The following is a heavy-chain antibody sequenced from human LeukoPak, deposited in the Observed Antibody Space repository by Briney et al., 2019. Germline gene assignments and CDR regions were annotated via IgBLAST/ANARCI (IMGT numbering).Heavy chain of an antibody. Sequence: PGGSLRLSCAASGFTFSAYNMNWVRRTPGKGLEWVSSITTSSSYMFYADSVRGRFTISRDNAKNSLYLQMNSLRAEDTAVYYCARVRWLQIPDYWGQGTLVTVSS. J-gene: IGHJ4*02. CDR2: ITTSSSYM. D-gene: IGHD5-24*01. CDR3: ARVRWLQIPDY. CDR1: GFTFSAYN. V-gene: IGHV3-21*01.